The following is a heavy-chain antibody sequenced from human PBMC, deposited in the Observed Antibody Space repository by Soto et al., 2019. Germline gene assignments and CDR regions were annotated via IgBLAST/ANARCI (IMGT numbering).Heavy chain of an antibody. Sequence: GESLKISCKGSGYSFTSYWIGWVRQMPGKGLEWMGIIYPGDSDTRYSPSFQGQVTISADKSISTAYLQWSSLKASDTAMYYCARLAFDILTGYPYYYFDYWGQGTLVTVSS. V-gene: IGHV5-51*01. CDR1: GYSFTSYW. J-gene: IGHJ4*02. CDR3: ARLAFDILTGYPYYYFDY. D-gene: IGHD3-9*01. CDR2: IYPGDSDT.